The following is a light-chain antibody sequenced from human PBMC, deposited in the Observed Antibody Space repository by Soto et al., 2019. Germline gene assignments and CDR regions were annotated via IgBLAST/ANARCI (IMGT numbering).Light chain of an antibody. CDR3: SSYTSSSTPHVV. CDR2: EVS. Sequence: QSVLTQPASVSGSPGQSITISCTGTSSDVGGYNYVSWYQQHPGKAPKHMIYEVSNRPSEVSNRFSGSKTGNTASLTISGLQAEDEADYYCSSYTSSSTPHVVFGGGTKLTVL. J-gene: IGLJ2*01. V-gene: IGLV2-14*01. CDR1: SSDVGGYNY.